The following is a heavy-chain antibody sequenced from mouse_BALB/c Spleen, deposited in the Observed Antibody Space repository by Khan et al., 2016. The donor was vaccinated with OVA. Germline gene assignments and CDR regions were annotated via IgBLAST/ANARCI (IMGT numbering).Heavy chain of an antibody. CDR3: AREIYYDYAYYYAMDY. Sequence: VELVESGPCLVAPSQSLSITCTVSGFSLTGYGVNWGRQPPGKDLEWLGMIWGDGSTDYNSALKSRLSISKDNSKSQVFLKMNSLHTDDTARYYCAREIYYDYAYYYAMDYWGQGTSVTVSS. J-gene: IGHJ4*01. CDR1: GFSLTGYG. D-gene: IGHD2-4*01. CDR2: IWGDGST. V-gene: IGHV2-6-7*01.